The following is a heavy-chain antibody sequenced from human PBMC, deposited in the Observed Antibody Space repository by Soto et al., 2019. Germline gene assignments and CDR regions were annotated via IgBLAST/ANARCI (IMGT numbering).Heavy chain of an antibody. Sequence: QVQLQESGPGLVKPSQTLSLTCTVSGGSTSRGGYYWTWIRQHPVRGLEWIAYIYYSGNTFYNPSLKSLLTILLDTPKNQFSLNLTSVTAADTAVYYCARGAADYGDAFDIWGQGTMVTVSS. D-gene: IGHD4-17*01. CDR3: ARGAADYGDAFDI. CDR1: GGSTSRGGYY. J-gene: IGHJ3*02. CDR2: IYYSGNT. V-gene: IGHV4-31*01.